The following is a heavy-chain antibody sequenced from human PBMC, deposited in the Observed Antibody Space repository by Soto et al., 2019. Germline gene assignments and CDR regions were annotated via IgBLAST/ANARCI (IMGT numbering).Heavy chain of an antibody. V-gene: IGHV1-18*04. D-gene: IGHD3-10*01. CDR1: GYTFTSYG. J-gene: IGHJ6*02. CDR2: ISGYNGNT. CDR3: ARAGKYYYGSGRPYYYGMDV. Sequence: QVQLVQSGAEVKKPGASVKVSCKASGYTFTSYGVSWVRQAPGQGLEWMGWISGYNGNTNYAQKLQGRVTMTTGTSTSTAYMELRSLRSDDTAVYYCARAGKYYYGSGRPYYYGMDVWGQGITVTVSS.